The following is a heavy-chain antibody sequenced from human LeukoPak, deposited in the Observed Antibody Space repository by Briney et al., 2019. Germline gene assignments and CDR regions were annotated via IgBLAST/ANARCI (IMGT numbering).Heavy chain of an antibody. Sequence: SETLSLTCAVYGGSFSGYYWSWIRQPPGKGLEWIGEINHSGSTNYNPSLKSRVTISVDTSKNPFSLKLSSVTPADTAVYYCASPIAARRHAFDIWGQGTMVTVSS. V-gene: IGHV4-34*01. D-gene: IGHD6-6*01. J-gene: IGHJ3*02. CDR2: INHSGST. CDR1: GGSFSGYY. CDR3: ASPIAARRHAFDI.